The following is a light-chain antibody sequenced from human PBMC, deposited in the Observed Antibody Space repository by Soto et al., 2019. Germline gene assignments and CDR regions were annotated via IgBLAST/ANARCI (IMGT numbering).Light chain of an antibody. V-gene: IGKV3-20*01. Sequence: IVLTQSPGTLSLSPGERATLSCRASQSVSSSYLAWYQQKPGQAPRLLIYGASNRATGIPGRFSGSGSGTDFTLTISRLEPEDFAVYYCQQYGSSGTFGQGTKVDIK. J-gene: IGKJ1*01. CDR1: QSVSSSY. CDR2: GAS. CDR3: QQYGSSGT.